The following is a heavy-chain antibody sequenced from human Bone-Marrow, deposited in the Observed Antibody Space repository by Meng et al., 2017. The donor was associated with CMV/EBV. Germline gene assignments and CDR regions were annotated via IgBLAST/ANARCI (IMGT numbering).Heavy chain of an antibody. CDR2: IKPDGSEK. CDR3: ARYQLLTYYYYGMDV. V-gene: IGHV3-7*01. D-gene: IGHD2-2*01. Sequence: GESLKISCAASGFTFNNYWMSWVRQAPGKGLEWVANIKPDGSEKFYVDSVKGRFTISRDNAKNSLYLQMNSLRAEDTAVYYCARYQLLTYYYYGMDVWGQGTTVTVSS. CDR1: GFTFNNYW. J-gene: IGHJ6*02.